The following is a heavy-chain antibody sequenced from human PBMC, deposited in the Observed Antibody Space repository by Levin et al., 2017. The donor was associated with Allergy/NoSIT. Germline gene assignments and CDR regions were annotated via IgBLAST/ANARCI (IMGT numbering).Heavy chain of an antibody. Sequence: GGSLRLSCAASGFSFSDSYMTWIRQAPGKGLEWVSYISRRGDYANYADSVKGRFTISRDNAKNSLSLHMNSLRAEDTAVYYCARRVGAGDWSGGSCSNWFDPWGQGTLVTVSS. J-gene: IGHJ5*02. CDR1: GFSFSDSY. CDR2: ISRRGDYA. V-gene: IGHV3-11*03. CDR3: ARRVGAGDWSGGSCSNWFDP. D-gene: IGHD2-15*01.